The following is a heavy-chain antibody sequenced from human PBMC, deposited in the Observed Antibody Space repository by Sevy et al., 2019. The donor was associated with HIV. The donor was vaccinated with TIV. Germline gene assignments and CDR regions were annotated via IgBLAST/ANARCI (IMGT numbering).Heavy chain of an antibody. D-gene: IGHD2-2*01. CDR1: GGSFSGYY. CDR3: ARAPPIVVVPAAPSWFDP. Sequence: SETLSLTCAVYGGSFSGYYWNWILQPPGKGLEWIGEINHSGSTNYNPSLKSRVTISVDTSKNQFSLKLSSVTAADTAVYYCARAPPIVVVPAAPSWFDPWGQGTPVTVSS. V-gene: IGHV4-34*01. CDR2: INHSGST. J-gene: IGHJ5*02.